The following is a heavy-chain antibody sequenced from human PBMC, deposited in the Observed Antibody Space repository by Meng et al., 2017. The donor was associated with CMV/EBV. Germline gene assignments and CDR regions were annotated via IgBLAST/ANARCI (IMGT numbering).Heavy chain of an antibody. CDR2: ISGSGGST. D-gene: IGHD6-6*01. Sequence: GGSLRLSCAASGFTFSSYAMSWVRQAPGKGLEWVSAISGSGGSTYYADSVKGRFTISRDNSKNTLYLQMNSLRAEDTAVYYCATDSPISRWSQLVFDYWCQGTLVTVSS. CDR3: ATDSPISRWSQLVFDY. CDR1: GFTFSSYA. V-gene: IGHV3-23*01. J-gene: IGHJ4*02.